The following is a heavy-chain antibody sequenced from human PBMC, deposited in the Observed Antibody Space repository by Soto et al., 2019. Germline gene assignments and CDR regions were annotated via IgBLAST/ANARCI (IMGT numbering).Heavy chain of an antibody. D-gene: IGHD6-19*01. Sequence: PGGSLRLSCAASGFTFSSYGMHWVRQAPGKGLEWVAVISYDGSNKYYADSVKGRFTISRDNSKNTLYLQMNSLRAEDTAVYYCAKDLAVAGFDYWGQETLVTISS. CDR2: ISYDGSNK. V-gene: IGHV3-30*18. CDR3: AKDLAVAGFDY. CDR1: GFTFSSYG. J-gene: IGHJ4*02.